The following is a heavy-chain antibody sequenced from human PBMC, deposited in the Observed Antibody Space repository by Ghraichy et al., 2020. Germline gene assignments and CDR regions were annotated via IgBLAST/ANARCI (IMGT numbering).Heavy chain of an antibody. CDR2: INHSGST. CDR3: ARFALVRGVPPY. J-gene: IGHJ4*02. CDR1: GGSFSGYY. Sequence: SETLSLTCAVYGGSFSGYYWSWIRQPPGKGLEWIGEINHSGSTNYNPSLKSRVTISVDTSKNQFSLKLSSVTAADTAVYYCARFALVRGVPPYWGQGSLVTVSS. D-gene: IGHD3-10*01. V-gene: IGHV4-34*01.